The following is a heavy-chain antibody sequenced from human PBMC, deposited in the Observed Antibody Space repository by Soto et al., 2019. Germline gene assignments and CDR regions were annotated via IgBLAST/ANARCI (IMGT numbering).Heavy chain of an antibody. CDR3: ARGQGERRRIKIPWAPFGY. J-gene: IGHJ4*02. CDR2: INHSGST. V-gene: IGHV4-34*01. D-gene: IGHD3-9*01. CDR1: GGSFSGYY. Sequence: QVQLQQWGAGLLKPSETLSLTCAVYGGSFSGYYWSWIRQPPGKGLEWIGEINHSGSTNYNPSLXSTLTRSVYTXXNXFXXKLSSVTAADTAVYYCARGQGERRRIKIPWAPFGYWGQGTLVTVSS.